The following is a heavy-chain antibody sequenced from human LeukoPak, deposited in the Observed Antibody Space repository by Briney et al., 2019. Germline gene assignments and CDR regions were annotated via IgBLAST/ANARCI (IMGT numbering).Heavy chain of an antibody. CDR1: GGSISSSNW. J-gene: IGHJ4*02. CDR2: IYHSGTT. CDR3: AKSLGVKIVAGTV. D-gene: IGHD6-19*01. Sequence: PSGTLSLTCAVSGGSISSSNWWSWVRQPPGKGLEWIGEIYHSGTTNYNPSLKSRVTISVDKSKNQFSLKLTSVTAADTAIYYCAKSLGVKIVAGTVWGQGSLVTVSS. V-gene: IGHV4-4*02.